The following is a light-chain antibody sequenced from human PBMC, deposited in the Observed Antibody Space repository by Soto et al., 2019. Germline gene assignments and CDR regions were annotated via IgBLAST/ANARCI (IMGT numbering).Light chain of an antibody. CDR1: SSDVGSCNY. CDR3: SSYAHSNNLEVV. Sequence: QSALTQPPSASGSPGQSVTISCTGTSSDVGSCNYVSWYQQHPGKAPKLIIYEVIKRPSGVPDRFSGSKSGNTASLTVSGLQAEDEADYYCSSYAHSNNLEVVFGGGTKLTVL. V-gene: IGLV2-8*01. J-gene: IGLJ2*01. CDR2: EVI.